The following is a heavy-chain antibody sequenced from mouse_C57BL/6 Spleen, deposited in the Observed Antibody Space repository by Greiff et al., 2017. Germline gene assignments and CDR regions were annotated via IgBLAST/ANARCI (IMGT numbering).Heavy chain of an antibody. D-gene: IGHD2-2*01. Sequence: EVQLVESGGGLVKPGGSLKLSCAASGFTFSSYAMSWVRQTPDKRLEWVATISDGGSYTYYPDNVKGRFTISRDNAKNNLYLQMSHLKSEDTAMYYCARDWGGYDEFPYLDYWGQGTTLTVSS. CDR1: GFTFSSYA. CDR2: ISDGGSYT. V-gene: IGHV5-4*01. CDR3: ARDWGGYDEFPYLDY. J-gene: IGHJ2*01.